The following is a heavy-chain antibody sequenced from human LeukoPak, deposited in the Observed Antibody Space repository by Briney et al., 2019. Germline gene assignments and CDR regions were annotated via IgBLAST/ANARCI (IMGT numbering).Heavy chain of an antibody. CDR3: AKYEGGGGYSYGYGYYYYYMDV. CDR2: ISGSGGST. J-gene: IGHJ6*03. CDR1: GFTFSSHN. V-gene: IGHV3-23*01. D-gene: IGHD5-18*01. Sequence: GGSLRLSCAASGFTFSSHNMNWVRQAPGKGLEWVSAISGSGGSTYYADSVKCRFTISRDNSKNTLYLQMNSLRAEDTAVYYCAKYEGGGGYSYGYGYYYYYMDVWGKGTTVTVSS.